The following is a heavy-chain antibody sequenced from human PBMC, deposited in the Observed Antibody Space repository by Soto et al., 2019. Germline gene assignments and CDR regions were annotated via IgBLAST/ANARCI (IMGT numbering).Heavy chain of an antibody. D-gene: IGHD2-15*01. V-gene: IGHV3-23*01. CDR2: ISGSGGDT. CDR1: GFTFSDYA. Sequence: EVQLLESGGGLVQPGGSLRLSCAASGFTFSDYAMNWVRQAPGKGLEWVSGISGSGGDTYYADSVNGRFTISRDNSKNTLSLQMGSLRAEDMAVYLCAKGGCSGVSCGWFDPWGQGTLVTVSS. J-gene: IGHJ5*02. CDR3: AKGGCSGVSCGWFDP.